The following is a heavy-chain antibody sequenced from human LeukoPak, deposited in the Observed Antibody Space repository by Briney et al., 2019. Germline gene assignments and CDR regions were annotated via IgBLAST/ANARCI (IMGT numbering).Heavy chain of an antibody. CDR2: VYYSGST. Sequence: SETLSLTCTVSGGSVSSHRYYWGWLRQPPGKGLEWIGSVYYSGSTYYNPSLKSRVTISVDTSKNQFSLKLSSVTAADTAVYYCARVRYCSGGSCSWFDPWGQGTLVTVSS. D-gene: IGHD2-15*01. CDR3: ARVRYCSGGSCSWFDP. V-gene: IGHV4-39*07. CDR1: GGSVSSHRYY. J-gene: IGHJ5*02.